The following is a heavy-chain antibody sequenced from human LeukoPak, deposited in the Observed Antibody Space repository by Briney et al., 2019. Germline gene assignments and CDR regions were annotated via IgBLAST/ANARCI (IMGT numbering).Heavy chain of an antibody. V-gene: IGHV3-74*01. CDR3: ARDRDGYNY. J-gene: IGHJ4*02. D-gene: IGHD5-24*01. CDR2: INSDGSTI. Sequence: GGSLRLSCAASGFTFSSYLMHWVRQAPGKGLVWVSRINSDGSTINYADSVKGRFTISRDNAKNTLYLQMNSLRAEDTAVYYCARDRDGYNYRGQGTLVTVSS. CDR1: GFTFSSYL.